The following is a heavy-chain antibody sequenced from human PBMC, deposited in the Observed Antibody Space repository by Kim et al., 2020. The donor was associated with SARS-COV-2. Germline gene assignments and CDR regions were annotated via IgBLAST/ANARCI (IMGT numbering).Heavy chain of an antibody. CDR1: GFTFSSYG. Sequence: GGSLRLSCAASGFTFSSYGMHWVRQAPGKGLEWVAVISYDGSNKYYADSVKGRFTISRDNSKNTLYLQMNSLRAEDTAVYYCAKGLSGSYRDYFDYWGQG. V-gene: IGHV3-30*18. CDR2: ISYDGSNK. CDR3: AKGLSGSYRDYFDY. J-gene: IGHJ4*02. D-gene: IGHD1-26*01.